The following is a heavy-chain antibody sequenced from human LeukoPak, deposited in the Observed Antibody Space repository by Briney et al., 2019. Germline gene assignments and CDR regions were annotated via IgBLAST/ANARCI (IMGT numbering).Heavy chain of an antibody. CDR2: FSSSGGNT. CDR1: GFTFTYA. D-gene: IGHD4-11*01. CDR3: AKHSTTVTTSFDY. J-gene: IGHJ4*02. Sequence: GSLRLSCATSGFTFTYATSWVRQTPGKGLEWVSAFSSSGGNTYYAHSVRGRFTISRDNSNNTLYLQMNSLRAEDTAVYYCAKHSTTVTTSFDYWGQGTLVTVSS. V-gene: IGHV3-23*01.